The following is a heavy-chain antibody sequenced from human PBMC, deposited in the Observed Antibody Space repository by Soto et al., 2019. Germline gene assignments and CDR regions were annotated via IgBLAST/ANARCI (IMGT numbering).Heavy chain of an antibody. Sequence: QVQLQESGPGLVKPSETLSLTCTVSGGSISSYYWSWIRQPPGKGLEWIGYIYYSGSTNYNPSLKSRVTISVDTSKNQFSLKLSSVTAADTAVYYCARSLVRGVNRYFQHWGQGTLVTVSS. CDR3: ARSLVRGVNRYFQH. J-gene: IGHJ1*01. V-gene: IGHV4-59*08. D-gene: IGHD3-10*01. CDR2: IYYSGST. CDR1: GGSISSYY.